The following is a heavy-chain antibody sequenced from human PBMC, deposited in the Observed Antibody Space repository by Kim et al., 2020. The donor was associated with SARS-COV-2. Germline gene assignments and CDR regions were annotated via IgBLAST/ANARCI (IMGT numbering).Heavy chain of an antibody. J-gene: IGHJ4*02. CDR3: ARDGPSYGYFY. D-gene: IGHD5-18*01. CDR2: IYYSGST. CDR1: GGSISSYY. V-gene: IGHV4-59*01. Sequence: SETLSLTCTVSGGSISSYYWSWIRQPPGKGLEWIGYIYYSGSTNYNPSLKSRVTISVDTSKNQFSLKLSSVTAADTAVYYCARDGPSYGYFYWGQGTLVTVSS.